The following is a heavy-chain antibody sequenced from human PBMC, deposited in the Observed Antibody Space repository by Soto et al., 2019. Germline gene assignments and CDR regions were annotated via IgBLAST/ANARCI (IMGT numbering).Heavy chain of an antibody. Sequence: QVQLVQSGAEVKKPGSSVKVSCKASGGTFSSYAISWVRQAPGQGLEWMGGIIPIFGTANYAQKFQGRVTITADESTSTAYRELSSLRSDDTAVYYCARPADYGDYFDYWGQGTLVTVSS. CDR3: ARPADYGDYFDY. J-gene: IGHJ4*02. CDR2: IIPIFGTA. CDR1: GGTFSSYA. D-gene: IGHD4-17*01. V-gene: IGHV1-69*12.